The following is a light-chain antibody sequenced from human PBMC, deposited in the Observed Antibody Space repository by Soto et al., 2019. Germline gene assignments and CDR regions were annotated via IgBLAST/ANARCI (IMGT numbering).Light chain of an antibody. CDR1: QSIRSS. J-gene: IGKJ3*01. CDR2: AAS. V-gene: IGKV1-39*01. Sequence: DIQMTQSPSSLSASVGDRVTITCRTSQSIRSSLNWYQQKPGKAPNLLIYAASRLHSGVPSRFSGSGSGTDSTLTISSLQPADFATYYCQQSYSTPFTFGPGTKVDI. CDR3: QQSYSTPFT.